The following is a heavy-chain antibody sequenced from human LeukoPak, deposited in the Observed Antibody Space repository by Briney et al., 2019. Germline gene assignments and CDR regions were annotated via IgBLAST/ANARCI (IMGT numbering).Heavy chain of an antibody. CDR3: ARDRWGRADFDY. J-gene: IGHJ4*02. V-gene: IGHV1-2*02. CDR1: GYTLTAYY. Sequence: ASVKVSCTASGYTLTAYYMHWVRQAPGQGLEWMGWINPNSGGTNYAHNFQGRVTMTTDKSISTAYMQLSGLTSDDTAVYYCARDRWGRADFDYWGQGTLVTVSP. CDR2: INPNSGGT. D-gene: IGHD7-27*01.